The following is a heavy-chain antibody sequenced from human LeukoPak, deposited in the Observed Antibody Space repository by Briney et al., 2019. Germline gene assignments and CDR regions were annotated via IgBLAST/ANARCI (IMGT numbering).Heavy chain of an antibody. V-gene: IGHV3-21*01. Sequence: PGGSLRLSCAASGFTFSSHSMNWVRQAPGKGLEWVSSISSSSSYIYYADSVKGRFTISRDNAKNSLYLQMNSLRAEDTAVYYCARDRGSGYFYYWGQGTLVTVSS. D-gene: IGHD3-22*01. J-gene: IGHJ4*02. CDR1: GFTFSSHS. CDR2: ISSSSSYI. CDR3: ARDRGSGYFYY.